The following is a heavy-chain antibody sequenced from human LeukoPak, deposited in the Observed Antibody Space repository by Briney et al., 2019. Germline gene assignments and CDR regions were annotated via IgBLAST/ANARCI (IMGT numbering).Heavy chain of an antibody. D-gene: IGHD5-24*01. CDR2: INGDGTTT. J-gene: IGHJ4*02. CDR3: ASSRDGYNYMNY. Sequence: GGSLSLSCAATGFTFISYWMHWVRQAPGKGLVWVSRINGDGTTTSYADSVKGRFTISRDSAKNTLYLQMNSLRAEDTAVYYCASSRDGYNYMNYWGQGTLVTVSS. CDR1: GFTFISYW. V-gene: IGHV3-74*01.